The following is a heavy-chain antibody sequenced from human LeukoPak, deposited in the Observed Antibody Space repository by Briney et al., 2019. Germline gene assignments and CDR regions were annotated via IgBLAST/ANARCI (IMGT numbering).Heavy chain of an antibody. CDR2: ISSSSSYI. CDR1: GFTFSSYS. CDR3: ARDEYDFWSGYSGGNAFDI. V-gene: IGHV3-21*01. D-gene: IGHD3-3*01. Sequence: GGSLRLSCAASGFTFSSYSMNWVRQAPGKGLEWVSSISSSSSYIYYADSVKGRFTISRDNAKNSLYLQMNSLRAEDTAVYYCARDEYDFWSGYSGGNAFDIWGQGTMVTVSS. J-gene: IGHJ3*02.